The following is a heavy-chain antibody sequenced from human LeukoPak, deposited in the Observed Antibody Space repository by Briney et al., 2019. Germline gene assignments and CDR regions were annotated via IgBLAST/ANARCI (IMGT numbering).Heavy chain of an antibody. CDR1: GGSISSSSYY. J-gene: IGHJ5*02. V-gene: IGHV4-39*07. CDR2: IYYSGST. D-gene: IGHD1-7*01. Sequence: SETLSLTCTVSGGSISSSSYYWGWIRQPPGKGLEWIGSIYYSGSTYYNPSLKSRVTISVDTSKNQFSLKLSSVTAADTAVYYCARGVRDITGTTLSNWFDPWGRGTLVTVSS. CDR3: ARGVRDITGTTLSNWFDP.